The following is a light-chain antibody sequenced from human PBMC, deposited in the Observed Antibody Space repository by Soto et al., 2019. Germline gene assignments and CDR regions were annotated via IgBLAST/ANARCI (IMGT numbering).Light chain of an antibody. CDR1: QSLLHSNGYNY. J-gene: IGKJ2*01. CDR2: SGS. CDR3: IQAFQTPRT. V-gene: IGKV2-28*01. Sequence: DIVMTQSPLSLPVTPGEPASISCRSSQSLLHSNGYNYLDWYLQKPGQSPQLLIYSGSNRASGVPDRFSGSGSGNDFKLKISRGEAEEFGTYFRIQAFQTPRTFGPGTKLEIK.